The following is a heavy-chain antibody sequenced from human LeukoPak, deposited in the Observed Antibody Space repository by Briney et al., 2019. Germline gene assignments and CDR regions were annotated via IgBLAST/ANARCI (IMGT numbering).Heavy chain of an antibody. CDR1: GYSFTSYW. Sequence: GESLKISCKGSGYSFTSYWIGWVRQMPGKGLEWMGIIYPGDSDTRYSPSFQGQVTISADKSISTAYLQWSSLKASDTAMYYCARRGNIAAADTIIYFDYWGQGTLVTVSS. J-gene: IGHJ4*02. D-gene: IGHD6-13*01. CDR3: ARRGNIAAADTIIYFDY. CDR2: IYPGDSDT. V-gene: IGHV5-51*01.